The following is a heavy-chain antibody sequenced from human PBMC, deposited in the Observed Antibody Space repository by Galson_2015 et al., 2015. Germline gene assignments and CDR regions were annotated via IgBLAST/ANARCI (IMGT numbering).Heavy chain of an antibody. CDR1: EFTFSSYS. V-gene: IGHV3-48*02. Sequence: SLRLSCAVSEFTFSSYSMNWVRQAPGKGLEWVSYISISSSTIYYADSVKGRFTISRDDAKNSLYLQMNSLRDEDTAVYYCAISPWGYWGQGTLVSVSS. D-gene: IGHD3-16*01. CDR2: ISISSSTI. J-gene: IGHJ4*02. CDR3: AISPWGY.